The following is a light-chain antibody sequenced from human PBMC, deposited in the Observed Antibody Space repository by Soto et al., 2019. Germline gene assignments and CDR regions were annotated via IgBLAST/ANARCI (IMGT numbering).Light chain of an antibody. CDR2: EAS. CDR3: QQHINWPLT. V-gene: IGKV3-11*01. CDR1: QSVSSY. J-gene: IGKJ4*01. Sequence: IVWRKSPPTRSLSPGERATLSCRASQSVSSYLAWYQQKPGQAPRLLIYEASNRATGIPARFSGSGSGADFTLTISSLEPEDFALYYCQQHINWPLTFGGGTKV.